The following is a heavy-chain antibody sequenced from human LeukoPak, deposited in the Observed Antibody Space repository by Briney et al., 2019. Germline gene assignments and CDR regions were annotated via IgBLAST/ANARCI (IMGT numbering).Heavy chain of an antibody. Sequence: GGSLRLSCAASGLTFTNYWMHWVRQAPGRGLVWVSRINTDGSRTSYADSVKGRFTISRDNAKNTLYLQMNSLRAEDTALYYCAREEEGDAFDIWGQGTMVTVSS. J-gene: IGHJ3*02. CDR1: GLTFTNYW. CDR3: AREEEGDAFDI. V-gene: IGHV3-74*01. CDR2: INTDGSRT.